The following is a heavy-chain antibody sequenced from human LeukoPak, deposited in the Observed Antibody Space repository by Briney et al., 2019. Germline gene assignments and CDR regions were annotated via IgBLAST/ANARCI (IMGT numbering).Heavy chain of an antibody. CDR1: GFTFSSYG. Sequence: GGSLRLSCAASGFTFSSYGMHWVRQAPGKGLEWVAVISYDGSNKYYADSVKGRFTISRDNAKNSLYLQMNSLRAEDTAVYYCARDRYSSSPNLIDYFDYWGQGTLVTVSS. D-gene: IGHD6-13*01. CDR2: ISYDGSNK. V-gene: IGHV3-30*03. J-gene: IGHJ4*02. CDR3: ARDRYSSSPNLIDYFDY.